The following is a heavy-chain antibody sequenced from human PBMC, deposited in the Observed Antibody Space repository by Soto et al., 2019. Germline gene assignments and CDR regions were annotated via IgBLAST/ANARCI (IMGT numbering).Heavy chain of an antibody. J-gene: IGHJ3*02. V-gene: IGHV3-48*02. CDR2: ISSSSSTI. D-gene: IGHD5-18*01. CDR3: ARDRNTAMEPHDAFDI. CDR1: GFTFSSYS. Sequence: GGSLRLSCAASGFTFSSYSMNWVRQAPGKGLEWVSYISSSSSTIYYADSVKGRFTISRDNAKNSLYLQMNSPRDEDTAVYYCARDRNTAMEPHDAFDIWGQGTMVTVSS.